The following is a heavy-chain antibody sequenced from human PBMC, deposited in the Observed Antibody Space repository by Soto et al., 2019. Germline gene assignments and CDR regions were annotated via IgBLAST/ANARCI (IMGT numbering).Heavy chain of an antibody. CDR3: ARVNYGDYYYGMDV. D-gene: IGHD4-17*01. J-gene: IGHJ6*02. Sequence: SETLSLTCTVSGGSINYSYWTLLRQPPGKGLEWIGYISYTGSANYNASLKSRLTISVDTSKNQFSLKLSSVTAADTALYYCARVNYGDYYYGMDVWGQGTTVNVSS. V-gene: IGHV4-59*01. CDR2: ISYTGSA. CDR1: GGSINYSY.